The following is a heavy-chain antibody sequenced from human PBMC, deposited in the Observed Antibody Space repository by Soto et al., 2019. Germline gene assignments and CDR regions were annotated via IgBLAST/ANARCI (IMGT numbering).Heavy chain of an antibody. CDR3: ARDDEVGSSGWWVY. D-gene: IGHD6-19*01. V-gene: IGHV1-69*08. CDR1: GGTFSSYT. J-gene: IGHJ4*02. Sequence: QVQLVQSGAEVKKPGSSVKVSCKASGGTFSSYTISWVRQAPGQGLEWMGRIIPILGIANYAQKFQGRVTITADKSTSTAYMELSSLRSEDTAVYYGARDDEVGSSGWWVYWGQGTLVTVSS. CDR2: IIPILGIA.